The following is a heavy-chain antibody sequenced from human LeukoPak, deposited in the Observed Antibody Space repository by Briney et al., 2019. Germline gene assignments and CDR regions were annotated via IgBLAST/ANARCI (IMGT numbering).Heavy chain of an antibody. V-gene: IGHV3-21*01. Sequence: TGGSLRLSCAASGFTFTPYGMNWVRQAPGKGLEWVSSISSGSTYIYYTDSVKGRSTISRDNAQNSLYLQMNSLRAEDTAVYYCSRGDKAMVTLKMLHFDSWRQGTLVTVSS. D-gene: IGHD5-18*01. J-gene: IGHJ4*02. CDR3: SRGDKAMVTLKMLHFDS. CDR2: ISSGSTYI. CDR1: GFTFTPYG.